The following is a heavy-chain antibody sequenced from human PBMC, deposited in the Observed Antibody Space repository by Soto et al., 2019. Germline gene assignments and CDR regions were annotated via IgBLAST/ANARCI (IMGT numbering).Heavy chain of an antibody. CDR3: ARNYYDGSGLYY. J-gene: IGHJ4*02. D-gene: IGHD3-22*01. CDR1: GGSISSTSYH. V-gene: IGHV4-39*01. Sequence: PSETLSLTCTVSGGSISSTSYHWLWIRQPPRKGLEWIGSLDYSGVTFYNPSLKSRVAISADTSKSQFSLKVNSVTAADTAVYYCARNYYDGSGLYYWGQGTLVTVSS. CDR2: LDYSGVT.